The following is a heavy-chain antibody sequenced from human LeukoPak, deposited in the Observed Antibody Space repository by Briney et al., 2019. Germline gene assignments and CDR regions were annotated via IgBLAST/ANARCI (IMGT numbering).Heavy chain of an antibody. Sequence: SETLSFTCAVYGGSFSGYYWSWIRQPPGKGLEWIGEIVHSGNTKYNPSLKSRVTISVDTSKNQFSLNLTSVTAADTAVYYCARFGSSTWYKGAFDIWGQGTMVTVAS. V-gene: IGHV4-34*12. CDR1: GGSFSGYY. J-gene: IGHJ3*02. CDR3: ARFGSSTWYKGAFDI. CDR2: IVHSGNT. D-gene: IGHD6-13*01.